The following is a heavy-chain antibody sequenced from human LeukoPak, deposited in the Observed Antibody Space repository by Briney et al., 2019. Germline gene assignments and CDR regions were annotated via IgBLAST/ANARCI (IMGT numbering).Heavy chain of an antibody. CDR3: ARDTAGADY. V-gene: IGHV3-7*03. Sequence: PGGSLRPSCAASGFTFSSYWMTWVRQAPGKGLEWVANMKQDGSEKYYVDSVKGRFTISRDNAKNSLYLQMNSLRAEDTAVYYCARDTAGADYWGQGTLVTVSS. CDR1: GFTFSSYW. D-gene: IGHD1-26*01. CDR2: MKQDGSEK. J-gene: IGHJ4*02.